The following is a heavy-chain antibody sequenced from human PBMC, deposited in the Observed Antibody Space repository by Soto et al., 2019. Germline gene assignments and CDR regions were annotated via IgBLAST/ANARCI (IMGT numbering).Heavy chain of an antibody. D-gene: IGHD4-17*01. J-gene: IGHJ4*02. CDR3: ARDDDYGDNGLDY. CDR2: IGSDGRRD. V-gene: IGHV3-33*01. Sequence: QVQLVESGGGVVQPGGSLRLSCAASGITFGRHGMHWVRQATGKGLEWVAVIGSDGRRDSYADSVKGRFTICRDNGQNTLYLQMNSLRAEDTAVYYCARDDDYGDNGLDYWGQGTLVTVSS. CDR1: GITFGRHG.